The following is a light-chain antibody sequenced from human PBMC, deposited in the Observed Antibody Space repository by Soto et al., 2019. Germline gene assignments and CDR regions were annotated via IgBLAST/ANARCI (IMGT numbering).Light chain of an antibody. V-gene: IGLV2-14*01. J-gene: IGLJ1*01. CDR1: SSDVGSYNY. Sequence: QSALTQPASVSGSPGQSITISCTGTSSDVGSYNYVSWYRQYPGEAPRLLIYEVHYRPSGVSSRFSGSKSGNTASLTISGLQAADEADYYCASYLTTSPLVVFGTGTKVTVL. CDR3: ASYLTTSPLVV. CDR2: EVH.